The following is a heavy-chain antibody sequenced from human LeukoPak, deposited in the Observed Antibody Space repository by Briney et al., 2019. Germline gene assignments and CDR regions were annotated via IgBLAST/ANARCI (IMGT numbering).Heavy chain of an antibody. CDR1: GYTFTSYY. Sequence: ASVKVSCKASGYTFTSYYMHWVRQAPGQGLEWMGIINPSGGSTSYAQKFQGRVTMTRDTSTSTVYMELSSLRSEDTAVYYCARDYYDSSGYYYVRYFDLWGRGILVTVSS. CDR2: INPSGGST. CDR3: ARDYYDSSGYYYVRYFDL. V-gene: IGHV1-46*01. D-gene: IGHD3-22*01. J-gene: IGHJ2*01.